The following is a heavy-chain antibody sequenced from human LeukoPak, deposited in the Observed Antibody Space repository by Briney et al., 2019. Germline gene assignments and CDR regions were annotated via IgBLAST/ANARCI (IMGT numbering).Heavy chain of an antibody. Sequence: PGGSLRLSCAASGFTVSSNYMSWVRQAPGKGLEWVSVIYSGGRTYYADSVKGRFTISRDNSKNTLYLQMNSLRAEDTAVYYCARDSSSWPQSTGAFDIWGQGTMVTVSS. V-gene: IGHV3-53*01. CDR2: IYSGGRT. CDR1: GFTVSSNY. D-gene: IGHD6-13*01. CDR3: ARDSSSWPQSTGAFDI. J-gene: IGHJ3*02.